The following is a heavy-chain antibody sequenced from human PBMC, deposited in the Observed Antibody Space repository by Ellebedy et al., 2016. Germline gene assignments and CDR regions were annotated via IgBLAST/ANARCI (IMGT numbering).Heavy chain of an antibody. CDR1: GFTVSSNY. CDR2: ISSSGSTI. J-gene: IGHJ4*02. Sequence: GESLKISXAASGFTVSSNYMSWVRQAPGKGLEWVSYISSSGSTIYYADSVKGRFTISRDNAKNSLYLQMNSLRAEDTAVYYCARAKLWLEFDYWGQGTLVTVSS. CDR3: ARAKLWLEFDY. V-gene: IGHV3-11*04. D-gene: IGHD5-18*01.